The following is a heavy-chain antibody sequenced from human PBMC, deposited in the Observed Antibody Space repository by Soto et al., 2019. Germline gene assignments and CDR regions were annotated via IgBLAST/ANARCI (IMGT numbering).Heavy chain of an antibody. CDR1: GFTFDDYA. D-gene: IGHD3-22*01. J-gene: IGHJ4*02. CDR2: LTWNGDII. Sequence: EVQLVESGGALVQPGRSLRLSCVASGFTFDDYAIHWVRQSPGKGLEWVSGLTWNGDIIGYGDSVKGRFTISRDNAKNSLLLETHSLRVEDTALYYCVKDSESSGYLTHLDYWGPGTLVTVSS. CDR3: VKDSESSGYLTHLDY. V-gene: IGHV3-9*01.